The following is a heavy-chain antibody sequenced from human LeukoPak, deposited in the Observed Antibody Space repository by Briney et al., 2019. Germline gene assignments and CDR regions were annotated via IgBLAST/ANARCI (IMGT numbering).Heavy chain of an antibody. V-gene: IGHV1-2*02. J-gene: IGHJ3*02. CDR2: INPNSGVT. CDR1: GYTFTGHY. Sequence: ASVKVSCKASGYTFTGHYMHWVRQAPGQGLEWMGWINPNSGVTNYAQKFQGRVTMTMDTSISTAYMEVSRLRSDDMAVYYCARDRGRDGYIGAFDIWGQGTMVTVSS. D-gene: IGHD5-24*01. CDR3: ARDRGRDGYIGAFDI.